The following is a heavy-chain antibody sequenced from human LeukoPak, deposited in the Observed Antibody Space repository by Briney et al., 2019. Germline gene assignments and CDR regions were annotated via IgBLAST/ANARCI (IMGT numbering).Heavy chain of an antibody. CDR2: ISGSGGST. D-gene: IGHD3-10*01. CDR1: GFTFSSYS. J-gene: IGHJ6*02. Sequence: AGSLRLSCAASGFTFSSYSMNWVRQGPGQGLEWVSAISGSGGSTSYADSVKGRFTISRDNSKNTLYLQMNSLRAEDTAVYYCAKRYYGSGSAYGMDVWGQGTTVTVSS. V-gene: IGHV3-23*01. CDR3: AKRYYGSGSAYGMDV.